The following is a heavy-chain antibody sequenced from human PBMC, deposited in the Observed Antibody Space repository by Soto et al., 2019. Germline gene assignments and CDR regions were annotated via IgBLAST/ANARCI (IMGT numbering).Heavy chain of an antibody. Sequence: QVQLVQSGAEVKKPGSSVKVSCKASGGSLSNYGISCVRQAPGQGLEWMGAIIPVFGTPNYAQKFQDRVTITAGASTNTVDLEVRSLTSEATAGYYWAMGDATTVGVSTYYAMDVWGQGTRVTVSS. V-gene: IGHV1-69*12. D-gene: IGHD4-17*01. J-gene: IGHJ6*02. CDR3: AMGDATTVGVSTYYAMDV. CDR1: GGSLSNYG. CDR2: IIPVFGTP.